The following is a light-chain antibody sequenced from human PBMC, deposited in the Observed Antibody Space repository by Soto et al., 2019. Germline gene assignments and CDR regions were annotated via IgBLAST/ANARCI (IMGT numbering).Light chain of an antibody. CDR3: CAYAGGYTFWV. CDR1: SSDVGGYNY. CDR2: DVN. Sequence: QSALTQPRSVSGSPGQSVTISCTGTSSDVGGYNYVSWYQQHPGKAPKVMIYDVNKRPSGVPDRFSGYKSGNTASLTISGLQAEDEADYHCCAYAGGYTFWVFGGGTKLTVL. J-gene: IGLJ3*02. V-gene: IGLV2-11*01.